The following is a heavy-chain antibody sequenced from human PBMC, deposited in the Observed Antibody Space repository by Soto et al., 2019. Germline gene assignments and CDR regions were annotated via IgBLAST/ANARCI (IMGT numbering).Heavy chain of an antibody. CDR1: GGSISSGGYY. Sequence: PSETLSLTCTVSGGSISSGGYYWSWIRQHPGKGLEWIGYIYYSGSTYYNPSLKSRVTISVDTSKNQFSLKLSSVTAADTAVYYCARADFTPPRITMVRGVINAFDIWGQGTMVTVSS. CDR2: IYYSGST. V-gene: IGHV4-31*03. J-gene: IGHJ3*02. CDR3: ARADFTPPRITMVRGVINAFDI. D-gene: IGHD3-10*01.